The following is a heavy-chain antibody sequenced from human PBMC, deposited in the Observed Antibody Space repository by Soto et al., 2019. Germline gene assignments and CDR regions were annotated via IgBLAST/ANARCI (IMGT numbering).Heavy chain of an antibody. CDR3: ASEGPLDYYGSGLL. CDR2: ISRCNGNT. CDR1: GYTFTTRG. Sequence: ASVKVSCKPSGYTFTTRGLTWVRQAPGQGLEWMGWISRCNGNTNYSQKFQGRVPMPTDTSASTAYMELSSLRSEDTAVYYCASEGPLDYYGSGLLWGQGTTVTVSS. J-gene: IGHJ6*02. V-gene: IGHV1-18*01. D-gene: IGHD3-10*01.